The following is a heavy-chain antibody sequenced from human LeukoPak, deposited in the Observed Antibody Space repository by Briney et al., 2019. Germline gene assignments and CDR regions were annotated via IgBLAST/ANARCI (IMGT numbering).Heavy chain of an antibody. D-gene: IGHD3-3*01. CDR3: ARQRRDFWSGYFDS. Sequence: KVSCKASGGTFSGYAVGWVRQAPGQGLEWMGGIIPFFGTPNYAQKFQGRVTITTDKSTNTVDMELSSLKSEDTAVYYCARQRRDFWSGYFDSWGQGTLVIVSS. CDR2: IIPFFGTP. CDR1: GGTFSGYA. V-gene: IGHV1-69*05. J-gene: IGHJ1*01.